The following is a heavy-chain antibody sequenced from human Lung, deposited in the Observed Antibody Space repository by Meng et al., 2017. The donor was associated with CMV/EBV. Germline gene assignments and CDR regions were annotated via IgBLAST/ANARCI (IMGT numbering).Heavy chain of an antibody. Sequence: GGSLRLSCAASGFTFSSYSMNWVRQAPGKGLEWVSSISSSSSYIYYADSVKGRFTISRDNAKNSLYLQMNSLRAEDTAVYYCAPWIVSSSSVEGYWGQGTLVTVSS. CDR2: ISSSSSYI. CDR3: APWIVSSSSVEGY. J-gene: IGHJ4*02. CDR1: GFTFSSYS. D-gene: IGHD6-6*01. V-gene: IGHV3-21*01.